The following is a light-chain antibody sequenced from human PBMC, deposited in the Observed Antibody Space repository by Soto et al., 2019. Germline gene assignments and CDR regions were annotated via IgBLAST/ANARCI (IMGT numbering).Light chain of an antibody. J-gene: IGKJ2*01. V-gene: IGKV3-20*01. CDR3: QQYGSSPPYT. Sequence: EIVLTQSPGTLSLSPGERATLSCRASQSVSTNQLAWYQQKPGQAPRLLIYGASSRATGIPDRFSGSGSGTDFTLTINRLEPEDSAVYYCQQYGSSPPYTFGQGTKVDIK. CDR2: GAS. CDR1: QSVSTNQ.